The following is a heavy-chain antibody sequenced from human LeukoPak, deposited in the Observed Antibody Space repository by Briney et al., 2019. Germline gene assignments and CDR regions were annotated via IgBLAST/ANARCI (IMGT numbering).Heavy chain of an antibody. CDR2: IYYSGST. J-gene: IGHJ4*02. CDR3: ARRIAAARSGYYFDY. CDR1: GGSISSSSYY. D-gene: IGHD6-13*01. Sequence: SETLSLTCTVSGGSISSSSYYWGWIRQPPGQGLEWIGSIYYSGSTYYNPSLKSRVTISVDTSKNQFSLKLSSVTAADTAVYYCARRIAAARSGYYFDYWGQGTLVTVSS. V-gene: IGHV4-39*01.